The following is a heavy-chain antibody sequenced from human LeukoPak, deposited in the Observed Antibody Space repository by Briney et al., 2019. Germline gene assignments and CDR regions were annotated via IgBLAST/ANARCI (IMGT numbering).Heavy chain of an antibody. CDR1: GFTFSNYA. Sequence: RSLRLSCAASGFTFSNYAMHWVRQAPGKGLEWVAVISYDGSNKYYADSVKGRFTISRDNSKNTLYLQLNSLRAEDTAVYYCARQHCSGGDCYFFDWGQGTLVTVSS. D-gene: IGHD2-15*01. CDR3: ARQHCSGGDCYFFD. V-gene: IGHV3-30*04. J-gene: IGHJ4*02. CDR2: ISYDGSNK.